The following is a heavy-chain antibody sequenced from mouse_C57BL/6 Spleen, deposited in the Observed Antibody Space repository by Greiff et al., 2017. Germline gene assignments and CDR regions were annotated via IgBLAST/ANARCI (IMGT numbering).Heavy chain of an antibody. J-gene: IGHJ3*01. V-gene: IGHV6-3*01. CDR2: ISLKSDNYAT. CDR3: TEGYGSSFAWFAY. Sequence: EVKVEESGGGLVQPGGSMKLSCVASGFTFSNYWMNWVRQSPGKGLEWVAQISLKSDNYATHYAVSVKGRFTISRDDSKSSVYRQMNNLRAEDTGIYYCTEGYGSSFAWFAYWGQGTLVTVAA. CDR1: GFTFSNYW. D-gene: IGHD1-1*01.